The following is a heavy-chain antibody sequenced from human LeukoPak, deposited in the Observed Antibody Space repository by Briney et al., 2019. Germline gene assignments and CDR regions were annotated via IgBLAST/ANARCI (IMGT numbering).Heavy chain of an antibody. J-gene: IGHJ4*02. Sequence: ASVKVSCKASGYTFTGYYMHWVRQAPGQGLEWMGIINPSGGSTSYAQKFQGRVTMTRDMSTSTVYMEVSSLRSEGTAVYYCARDGDYYDSSGYPYYFDYWGQGTLVTVSS. D-gene: IGHD3-22*01. CDR2: INPSGGST. CDR3: ARDGDYYDSSGYPYYFDY. CDR1: GYTFTGYY. V-gene: IGHV1-46*01.